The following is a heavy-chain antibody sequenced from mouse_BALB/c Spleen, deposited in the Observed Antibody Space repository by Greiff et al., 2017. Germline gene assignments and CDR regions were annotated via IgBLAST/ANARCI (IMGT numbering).Heavy chain of an antibody. J-gene: IGHJ4*01. CDR1: GYSITSYYA. CDR3: ARSRHYAMDY. Sequence: VQLKQSGPGLVKPSQSLSLTCTVTGYSITSYYAWNWIRQFPGNKLEWMGYISYSGSTSYNPSLKSRISITRDTSKNQFFLQLNSVTTEDTATYYCARSRHYAMDYWGQGTSVTVSS. CDR2: ISYSGST. V-gene: IGHV3-2*02.